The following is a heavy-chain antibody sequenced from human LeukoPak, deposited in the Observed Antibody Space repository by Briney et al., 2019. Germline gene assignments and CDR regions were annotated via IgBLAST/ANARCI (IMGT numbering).Heavy chain of an antibody. CDR1: GGSISSYS. J-gene: IGHJ4*02. CDR2: IYHSGST. Sequence: SETLSLTCTVSGGSISSYSWGWIRQPPGKGLEWIGSIYHSGSTYYNPSLKSRVTISVDTSKNQFSLKLSSVTAADTVVYYCASYLYGSGSGFDYWGQGTLVTVSS. V-gene: IGHV4-38-2*02. CDR3: ASYLYGSGSGFDY. D-gene: IGHD3-10*01.